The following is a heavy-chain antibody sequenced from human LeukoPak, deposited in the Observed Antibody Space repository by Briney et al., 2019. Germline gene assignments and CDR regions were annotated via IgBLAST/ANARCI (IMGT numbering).Heavy chain of an antibody. J-gene: IGHJ4*02. Sequence: SETLSLTCTVSGYSISSGYYWGWIRQPPGKGLEWIGSIYHSGSTYYNPSLKSRVTISVDTSKNQFSLKLSSVTAADTAVYYCAREGDRQQLDPSFDYWGQGTLVIVSS. CDR2: IYHSGST. CDR3: AREGDRQQLDPSFDY. CDR1: GYSISSGYY. D-gene: IGHD6-13*01. V-gene: IGHV4-38-2*02.